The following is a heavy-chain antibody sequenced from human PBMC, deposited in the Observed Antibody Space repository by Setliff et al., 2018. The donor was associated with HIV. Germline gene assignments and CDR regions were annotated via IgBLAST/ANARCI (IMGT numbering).Heavy chain of an antibody. J-gene: IGHJ6*03. Sequence: SVKVSCKSSGYIFTRYYIHWVRQAPGQGLEWMGWLNSNSDGTFYAQKFQDRVIMTRDTSSSTAYMELSSLTSDDTAVYYCARELGLAALHGPMDLWGKGTTVTVSS. CDR1: GYIFTRYY. V-gene: IGHV1-2*02. CDR2: LNSNSDGT. CDR3: ARELGLAALHGPMDL. D-gene: IGHD2-21*02.